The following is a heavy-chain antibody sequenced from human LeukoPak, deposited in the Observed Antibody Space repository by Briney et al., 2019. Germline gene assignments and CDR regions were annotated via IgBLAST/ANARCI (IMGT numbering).Heavy chain of an antibody. D-gene: IGHD3-10*01. CDR3: AKGGLWFGELLPN. CDR1: GFTFSSYS. V-gene: IGHV3-23*01. CDR2: ISGSGGST. Sequence: GGSLRLSCAASGFTFSSYSMNWVRQAPGKGLEWVSAISGSGGSTYYADSVKGRFTISRDNSKNTLYLQMNSLRAEDTAVYYCAKGGLWFGELLPNWGQGTLVTVSS. J-gene: IGHJ4*02.